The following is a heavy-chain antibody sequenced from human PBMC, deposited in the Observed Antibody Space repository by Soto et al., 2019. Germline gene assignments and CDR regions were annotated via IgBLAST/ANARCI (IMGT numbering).Heavy chain of an antibody. CDR1: GGSISSYY. Sequence: QVQLQESGPGLVKPSETLSLICTVSGGSISSYYWNWIRQSPGKGLEWIASLDYSGTTNYNPSLKSRITTSVDPSKKQFSLKMRSVTAADTAVYYCARGFSAGKGSPPDFWGQGSLVTVSS. J-gene: IGHJ4*02. D-gene: IGHD6-13*01. CDR3: ARGFSAGKGSPPDF. CDR2: LDYSGTT. V-gene: IGHV4-59*01.